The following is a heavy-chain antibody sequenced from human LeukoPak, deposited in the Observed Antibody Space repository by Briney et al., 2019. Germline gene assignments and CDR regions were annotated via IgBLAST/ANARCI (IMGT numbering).Heavy chain of an antibody. CDR3: ASLPFITPVY. V-gene: IGHV3-53*01. D-gene: IGHD3-3*01. CDR1: GFTVNSNY. J-gene: IGHJ4*02. Sequence: GGSLRLSCAASGFTVNSNYMSWVRQAPGKGLEWVSVIYNSGSTFYADSAKGRFTISRDSSKNTLYLQMNSLRAEDTAVYYCASLPFITPVYWGQGTLVTVSS. CDR2: IYNSGST.